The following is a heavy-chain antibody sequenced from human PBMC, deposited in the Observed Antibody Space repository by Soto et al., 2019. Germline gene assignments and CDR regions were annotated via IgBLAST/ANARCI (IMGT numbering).Heavy chain of an antibody. Sequence: GGSLRLSCVVSGFTFSSYWMNWVRQPPGKGLEWVANIKQDGSEKYYVDSAKGRFTISRDNAKNSLYLQMNSLSAEDTAIYYCATSRTFDYWGQGTLVTVSS. J-gene: IGHJ4*02. CDR3: ATSRTFDY. D-gene: IGHD6-13*01. CDR1: GFTFSSYW. CDR2: IKQDGSEK. V-gene: IGHV3-7*01.